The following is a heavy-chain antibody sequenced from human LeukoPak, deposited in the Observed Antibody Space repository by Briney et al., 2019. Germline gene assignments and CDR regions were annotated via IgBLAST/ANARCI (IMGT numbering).Heavy chain of an antibody. CDR1: GFTFDDYA. Sequence: GGSLRLSCAASGFTFDDYAMHWVRQAPGKGLEGVSLISWDGGSTYYADSVKGRFTISRDDSKNSLYLQMNSLRAEDTALYYCAKGTYYDFWSGAGDYYYYMDVWGKGTTVTVSS. D-gene: IGHD3-3*01. CDR3: AKGTYYDFWSGAGDYYYYMDV. J-gene: IGHJ6*03. V-gene: IGHV3-43D*03. CDR2: ISWDGGST.